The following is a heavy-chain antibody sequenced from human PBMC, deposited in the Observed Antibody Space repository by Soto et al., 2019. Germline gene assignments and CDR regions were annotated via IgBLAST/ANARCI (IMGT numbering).Heavy chain of an antibody. Sequence: QVQLVQSGAEVKKPGASVKVSCKASGYTFTSYAMHWVRQAPGQRLEWMGWINAGNGNTKYSQKFQGRVTITGDTSASTAYMELSGLRSEDTAVYYCARSIVVVTAADYWGQGTLVTVSS. D-gene: IGHD2-21*02. J-gene: IGHJ4*02. CDR2: INAGNGNT. V-gene: IGHV1-3*01. CDR3: ARSIVVVTAADY. CDR1: GYTFTSYA.